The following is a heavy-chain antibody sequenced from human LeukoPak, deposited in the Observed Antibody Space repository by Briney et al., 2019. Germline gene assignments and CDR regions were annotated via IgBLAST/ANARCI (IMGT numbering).Heavy chain of an antibody. CDR1: GFTFSSYA. CDR3: AKALEDYYDSSGYLDY. J-gene: IGHJ4*02. D-gene: IGHD3-22*01. Sequence: GGSLRLSCAASGFTFSSYAMSWVRQAPRKGLEWVSAISGSGGSTYYADSVKGRFTISRDNSKNTQYLQMNSLRAEDTAVYYCAKALEDYYDSSGYLDYWGQGTLVTVSS. V-gene: IGHV3-23*01. CDR2: ISGSGGST.